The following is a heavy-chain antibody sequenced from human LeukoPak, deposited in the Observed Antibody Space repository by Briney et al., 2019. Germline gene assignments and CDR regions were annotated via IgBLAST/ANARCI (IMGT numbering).Heavy chain of an antibody. Sequence: SETLSLTCTVSGGSVTSYYYWAWIRQPPGKGLEWIGGIYFSGTTWYNPSLKSRLTISLDASQNQFSLKLSSVTAADTAVYYCARGYCSSTSCHKPGLYYMDVWGKGTTVTVSS. CDR1: GGSVTSYYY. CDR3: ARGYCSSTSCHKPGLYYMDV. J-gene: IGHJ6*03. D-gene: IGHD2-2*01. CDR2: IYFSGTT. V-gene: IGHV4-39*07.